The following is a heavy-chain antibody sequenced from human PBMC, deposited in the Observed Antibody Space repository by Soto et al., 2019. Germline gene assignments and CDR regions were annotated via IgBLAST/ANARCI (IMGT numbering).Heavy chain of an antibody. CDR2: IYPGDSDT. Sequence: GESLKISCKGSGYSFTSYWIGWVRQMPGKGLEWMGIIYPGDSDTRYSPSFQGQVTISADKSISTAYLQWSSLKASDAAMYYCARPPPDYGDPIDYWGQGTLVTVSS. CDR1: GYSFTSYW. J-gene: IGHJ4*02. V-gene: IGHV5-51*01. D-gene: IGHD4-17*01. CDR3: ARPPPDYGDPIDY.